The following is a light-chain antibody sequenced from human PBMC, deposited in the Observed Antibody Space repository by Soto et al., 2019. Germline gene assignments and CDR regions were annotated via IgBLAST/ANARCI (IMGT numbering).Light chain of an antibody. J-gene: IGLJ2*01. Sequence: QSVLTQPASVSGSPGQSITISCTGTSSDVGNYNLVSWYQHHPGKAPKLMIYEVNKRPSGVPDRFSGSRSGDTASLTISGLQAVDEADYYCCSYAGDKYVVFGGGTKVTVL. V-gene: IGLV2-23*02. CDR2: EVN. CDR3: CSYAGDKYVV. CDR1: SSDVGNYNL.